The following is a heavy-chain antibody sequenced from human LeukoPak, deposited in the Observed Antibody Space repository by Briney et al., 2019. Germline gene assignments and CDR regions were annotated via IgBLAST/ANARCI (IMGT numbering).Heavy chain of an antibody. CDR2: MNPNSGNT. D-gene: IGHD6-13*01. J-gene: IGHJ4*02. CDR3: ARTRGAAANLRDY. Sequence: ASVKVSCKAYGYTFTSYDINWVRQATGQGLEWMGWMNPNSGNTGYAQKFQGRVTMTRNTSISTAYMELSSLRSEDTAVYYCARTRGAAANLRDYWGQGTLVTVSS. V-gene: IGHV1-8*01. CDR1: GYTFTSYD.